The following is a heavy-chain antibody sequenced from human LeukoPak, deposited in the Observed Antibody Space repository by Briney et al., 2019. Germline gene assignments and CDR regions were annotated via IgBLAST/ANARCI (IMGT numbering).Heavy chain of an antibody. CDR3: TTGYYNFWSGYRVYYFDY. CDR1: GFTFTNAW. CDR2: IKSKTDGGST. V-gene: IGHV3-15*01. D-gene: IGHD3-3*01. J-gene: IGHJ4*02. Sequence: GGSLRLSCVDSGFTFTNAWMSWVRQAPGKGLEWVGRIKSKTDGGSTDYAAPVKSRFSISRDDSKNTLYLQMNSLKTEDTAVYFCTTGYYNFWSGYRVYYFDYWGQGTLVTVSS.